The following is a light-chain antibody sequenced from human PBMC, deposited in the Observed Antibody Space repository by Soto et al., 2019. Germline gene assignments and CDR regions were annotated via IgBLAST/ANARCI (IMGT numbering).Light chain of an antibody. CDR1: ESVDIY. V-gene: IGKV3-11*01. CDR2: HAS. J-gene: IGKJ4*01. Sequence: ETVLTQSPATLSLSPGETATLSCRASESVDIYLAWYQQKPGQAPRLLIYHASTRATGIPARFSGSGSGTDFTLTISSLEHEDSAVYYCQQRRNWPPLTFGGGTRVEI. CDR3: QQRRNWPPLT.